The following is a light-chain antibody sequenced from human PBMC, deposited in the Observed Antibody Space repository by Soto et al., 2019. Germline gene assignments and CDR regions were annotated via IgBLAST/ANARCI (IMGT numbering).Light chain of an antibody. Sequence: EIVLTMSPATLSLSPGARATLSCRASQSVSSSYLAWYQPKPGQAPSLLILGASSRATCIPSRFSGSGSGTDFTLTISSVVHEDVAVYYCQQYGRSLPITFGERTRREIK. CDR3: QQYGRSLPIT. CDR2: GAS. J-gene: IGKJ5*01. CDR1: QSVSSSY. V-gene: IGKV3-20*01.